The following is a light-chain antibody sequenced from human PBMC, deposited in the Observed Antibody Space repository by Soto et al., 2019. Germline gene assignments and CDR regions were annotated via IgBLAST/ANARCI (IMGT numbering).Light chain of an antibody. CDR3: YQYGSSPYT. CDR1: QSVRTF. CDR2: GAS. V-gene: IGKV3-20*01. Sequence: EIVLTQSPGTLSLSPGEGATLSCRASQSVRTFLAWYQQNPGQAPRLLIFGASSRATGLPDRFSGSGSGTDFTLTISRLQPEDFAEYFCYQYGSSPYTFGQGTKLEIK. J-gene: IGKJ2*01.